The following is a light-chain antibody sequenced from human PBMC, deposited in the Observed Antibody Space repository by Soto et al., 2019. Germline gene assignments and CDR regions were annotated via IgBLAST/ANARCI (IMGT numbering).Light chain of an antibody. J-gene: IGKJ5*01. CDR2: GAS. CDR1: QSVSSSF. Sequence: EVVLRQSPGTLSLSPGGRATLSCRASQSVSSSFLAWYQQKPGQAPRLLIYGASSRATGIPDRFSGRGSGTDFTLTISRLEPEDFAVYYCQQYGSSPPSSTFGQGTRLEIK. V-gene: IGKV3-20*01. CDR3: QQYGSSPPSST.